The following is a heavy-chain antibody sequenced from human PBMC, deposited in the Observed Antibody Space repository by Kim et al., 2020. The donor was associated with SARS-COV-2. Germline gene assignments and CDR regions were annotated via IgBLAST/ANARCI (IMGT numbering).Heavy chain of an antibody. J-gene: IGHJ5*02. D-gene: IGHD6-19*01. V-gene: IGHV7-4-1*02. CDR2: INTNTGNP. CDR1: GYTFTSYA. Sequence: ASVKVSCKASGYTFTSYAMNWVRQAPGQGLEWMGWINTNTGNPTYAQGFTGRFVFSLDTSVSTAYLQISSLKAEDTAVYYCARESYGYSSGWYVMGNWFDPWGQGTLVTVSS. CDR3: ARESYGYSSGWYVMGNWFDP.